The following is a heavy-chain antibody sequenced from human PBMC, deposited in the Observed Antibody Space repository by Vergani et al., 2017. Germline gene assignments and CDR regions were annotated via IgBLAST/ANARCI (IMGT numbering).Heavy chain of an antibody. CDR2: MNPNSGNT. CDR1: GYTFTSYD. V-gene: IGHV1-8*01. CDR3: ARVGGSDNWNSKGTFGRYFDY. D-gene: IGHD1-20*01. Sequence: QVPLVQSGAAVKKPGASVKVSCTASGYTFTSYDINWVRQATGQGLEWMGWMNPNSGNTGYAQKFQGRVTMTRNTSISKAYMELSSLRAEDTAVYYCARVGGSDNWNSKGTFGRYFDYWGQGTLVTVSS. J-gene: IGHJ4*02.